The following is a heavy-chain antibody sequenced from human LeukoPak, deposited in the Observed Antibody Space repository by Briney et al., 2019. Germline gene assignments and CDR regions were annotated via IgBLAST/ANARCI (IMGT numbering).Heavy chain of an antibody. CDR2: INPNSSGT. D-gene: IGHD1-26*01. CDR3: ARRGYSGSYYEGAFDI. CDR1: GYTFTVYY. J-gene: IGHJ3*02. V-gene: IGHV1-2*02. Sequence: ASVKVSCKASGYTFTVYYMNWVRQAPGQGLEWMGWINPNSSGTNYAQKFQGRVTMTRDTSISTAYMELSRLRSDDTAVYYCARRGYSGSYYEGAFDIWGQGTMVTVSS.